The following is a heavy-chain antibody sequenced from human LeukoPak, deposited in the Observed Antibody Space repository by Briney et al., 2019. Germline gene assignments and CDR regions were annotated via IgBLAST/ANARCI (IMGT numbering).Heavy chain of an antibody. J-gene: IGHJ5*02. D-gene: IGHD5-12*01. Sequence: GGSLRLSCAASGFPFSGYWMHWVRQAPGKGLVWVSRIDDGGAGTTYADSVKGRFTISRDNAKNTLYLQMNSLRVEDTAVYYCARSASGYDAWGQGTLVTVSS. V-gene: IGHV3-74*01. CDR3: ARSASGYDA. CDR2: IDDGGAGT. CDR1: GFPFSGYW.